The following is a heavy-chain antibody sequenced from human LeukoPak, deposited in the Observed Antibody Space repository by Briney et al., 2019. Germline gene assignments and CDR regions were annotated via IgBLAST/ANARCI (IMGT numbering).Heavy chain of an antibody. Sequence: GGSLRLSCAASGFNFNNYGMHWVRQAPGKGLGWVAVIWYDGSNKYYADSVKGRFTISRDNSKNTLYLHMNSLRAEDTAVYYCARIDTQSSAFDIWGQGTMVTVSS. V-gene: IGHV3-33*08. J-gene: IGHJ3*02. D-gene: IGHD5-18*01. CDR1: GFNFNNYG. CDR2: IWYDGSNK. CDR3: ARIDTQSSAFDI.